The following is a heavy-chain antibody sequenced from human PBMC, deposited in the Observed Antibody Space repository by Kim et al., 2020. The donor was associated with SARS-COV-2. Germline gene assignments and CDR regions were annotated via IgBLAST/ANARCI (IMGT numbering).Heavy chain of an antibody. D-gene: IGHD6-19*01. CDR2: ISGSGGST. Sequence: GGSLRLSCAASGFTFSSYAMSWVRQAPGKGLEWVSAISGSGGSTYYADSVKGRFTISRDNSKNTLYLQMNSLRAEDTAVYYCATSIAVAGDLFYYYYGMDVWGQGTTVTVSS. CDR3: ATSIAVAGDLFYYYYGMDV. CDR1: GFTFSSYA. V-gene: IGHV3-23*01. J-gene: IGHJ6*02.